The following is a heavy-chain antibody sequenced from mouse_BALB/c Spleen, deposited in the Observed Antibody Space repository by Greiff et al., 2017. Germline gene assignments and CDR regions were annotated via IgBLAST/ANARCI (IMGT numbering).Heavy chain of an antibody. CDR2: ISSGSSTI. D-gene: IGHD2-4*01. Sequence: EVHLVESGGGLVQPGGSRKLSCAASGFTFSSFGMHWVRQAPEKGLEWVAYISSGSSTIYYADTVKGRFTISRDNPKNTLFLQMTSLRSEDTAMYYCASLIYYDYDGYFDYWGQGTTLTVSS. CDR3: ASLIYYDYDGYFDY. V-gene: IGHV5-17*02. CDR1: GFTFSSFG. J-gene: IGHJ2*01.